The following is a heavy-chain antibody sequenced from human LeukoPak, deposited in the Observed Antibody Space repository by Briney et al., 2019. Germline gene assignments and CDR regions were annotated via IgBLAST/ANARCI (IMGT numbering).Heavy chain of an antibody. Sequence: GASVKVSCEVSGYTLTELPMHWVRQAPGKGPEWMGGFDPEDGETIYAQKFQGRVTMTEDTSTDTAYMELSSLRSEDTAVYYCATDLSGYCSGGSCLFDCWGQGTLVTASS. CDR2: FDPEDGET. CDR1: GYTLTELP. CDR3: ATDLSGYCSGGSCLFDC. V-gene: IGHV1-24*01. D-gene: IGHD2-15*01. J-gene: IGHJ4*02.